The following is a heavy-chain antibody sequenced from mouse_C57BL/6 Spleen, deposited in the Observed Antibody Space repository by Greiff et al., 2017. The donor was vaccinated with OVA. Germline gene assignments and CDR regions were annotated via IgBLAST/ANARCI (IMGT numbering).Heavy chain of an antibody. CDR2: INPNNGGT. CDR1: GYTFTDYY. CDR3: AKRGTYYSNYGYAMDY. Sequence: EVQLQQSGPELVKPGASVKISCKASGYTFTDYYMNWVKQSHGKSLEWIGDINPNNGGTSYNQKFKGKATLTVDKSSSTAYMELRSLTSEDSAVYYCAKRGTYYSNYGYAMDYWGQGTSVTVSS. D-gene: IGHD2-5*01. V-gene: IGHV1-26*01. J-gene: IGHJ4*01.